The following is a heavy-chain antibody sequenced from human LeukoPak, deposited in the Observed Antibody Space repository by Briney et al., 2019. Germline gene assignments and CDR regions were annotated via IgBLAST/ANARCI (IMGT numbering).Heavy chain of an antibody. V-gene: IGHV3-7*01. CDR3: ARDDGDV. CDR2: INEDGSGK. Sequence: GGSLRLSCVSSGFTFSNYWMKWVRQAPGKGLEWVASINEDGSGKFSVGSVKDRITISRDNTRNSLDLQINSLTVEDTATYYCARDDGDVWGTGTTVTVSS. CDR1: GFTFSNYW. J-gene: IGHJ6*04.